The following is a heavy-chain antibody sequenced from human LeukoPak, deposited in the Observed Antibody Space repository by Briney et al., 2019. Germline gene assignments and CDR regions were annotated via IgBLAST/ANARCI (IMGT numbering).Heavy chain of an antibody. D-gene: IGHD3-22*01. J-gene: IGHJ6*03. V-gene: IGHV4-38-2*02. CDR1: GYSISSGYY. CDR3: ARGLGQPYYYYYYMDV. CDR2: INHSGST. Sequence: SETLSLTCTVSGYSISSGYYCGWIREPPGKGLEWSGAINHSGSTNYSPSLKSRVTISVDTSKNQFSLKQSSVTAADTAVYYCARGLGQPYYYYYYMDVWGKGTTVIVSS.